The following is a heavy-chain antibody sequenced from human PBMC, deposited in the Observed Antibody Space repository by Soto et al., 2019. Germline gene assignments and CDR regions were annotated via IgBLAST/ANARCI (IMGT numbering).Heavy chain of an antibody. V-gene: IGHV4-31*03. J-gene: IGHJ3*02. CDR1: AGSISRGGYY. Sequence: SETLSLTCTVSAGSISRGGYYWSWIRQHPGKGLEWIGYIYYSGSTDYNPSLKSRVTISVDTSKNEFSLKLSSVTAADTAVYYCARDPYYDSKDDAFDIWGQGTMVTVSS. D-gene: IGHD3-22*01. CDR2: IYYSGST. CDR3: ARDPYYDSKDDAFDI.